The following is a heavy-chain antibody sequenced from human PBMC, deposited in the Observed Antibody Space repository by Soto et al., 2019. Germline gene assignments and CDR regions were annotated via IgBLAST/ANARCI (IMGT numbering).Heavy chain of an antibody. CDR1: GYTFNRHG. V-gene: IGHV1-18*04. J-gene: IGHJ4*02. CDR2: ISGYNGDI. CDR3: ARVRIVGAREIDF. D-gene: IGHD1-26*01. Sequence: QVHLVQSGGEVKKPGASVKVSCKASGYTFNRHGITWVRQAPGQGLEWMGWISGYNGDINYEQKFQGSVTLSSDTLTSTVYLELKSLRFDDTAVYYCARVRIVGAREIDFGGQGTLVTVSS.